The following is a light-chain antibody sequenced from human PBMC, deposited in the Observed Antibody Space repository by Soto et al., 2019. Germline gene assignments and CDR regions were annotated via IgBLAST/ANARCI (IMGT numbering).Light chain of an antibody. CDR2: GAS. Sequence: EIVMTQSPATLSVSPGERVTLSCRASQSVSSNLAWYQQTPGQAPRLLIYGASTRATATPARFSASGSGTDFTLTISSLGPEDCAIYYYQQRQYWPPITFGQGTRLEIK. V-gene: IGKV3-15*01. CDR3: QQRQYWPPIT. CDR1: QSVSSN. J-gene: IGKJ5*01.